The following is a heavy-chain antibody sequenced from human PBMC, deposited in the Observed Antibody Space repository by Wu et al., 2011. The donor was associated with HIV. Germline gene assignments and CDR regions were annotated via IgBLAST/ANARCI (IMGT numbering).Heavy chain of an antibody. CDR1: GGTFSTYG. Sequence: QVQLVQSGAEVKKPGSSVKVSCKASGGTFSTYGISWVRQAPGQGLEWMGGIIPILGTVNYAQKFQGRVTITTDESTSTAYMELSSLRSEDTAVYYCARGEYYYDSSGWYYFDYWGQGTLVTVSS. V-gene: IGHV1-69*05. J-gene: IGHJ4*02. CDR2: IIPILGTV. D-gene: IGHD3-22*01. CDR3: ARGEYYYDSSGWYYFDY.